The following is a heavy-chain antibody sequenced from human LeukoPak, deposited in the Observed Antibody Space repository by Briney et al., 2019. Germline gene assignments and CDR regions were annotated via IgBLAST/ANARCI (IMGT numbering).Heavy chain of an antibody. D-gene: IGHD4-17*01. CDR3: ARGPTTVTTLNFDY. CDR2: IQYDGNTI. Sequence: PGGSLRLSCVASGFTYSHNGMHWVRQAPGKGLEWVAFIQYDGNTIFYADSVKGRFTISRDNSKNTLYLQMNSLRAEDTAVYYCARGPTTVTTLNFDYWGQGTLVTVSS. CDR1: GFTYSHNG. V-gene: IGHV3-30*02. J-gene: IGHJ4*02.